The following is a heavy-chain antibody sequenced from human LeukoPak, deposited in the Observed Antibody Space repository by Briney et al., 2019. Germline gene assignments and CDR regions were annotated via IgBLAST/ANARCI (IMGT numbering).Heavy chain of an antibody. J-gene: IGHJ4*02. D-gene: IGHD3-3*01. CDR3: AKASEYDFWSGYPTPALDY. CDR2: IRGSGGST. Sequence: GGFLRPSCAASGFTFSSYALGWVGQPPGKGLEGVSAIRGSGGSTYYADSVKGRFTISRDNSKNTLYLQMNSLRAEDTAVYYCAKASEYDFWSGYPTPALDYWGQGTLVTVSS. V-gene: IGHV3-23*01. CDR1: GFTFSSYA.